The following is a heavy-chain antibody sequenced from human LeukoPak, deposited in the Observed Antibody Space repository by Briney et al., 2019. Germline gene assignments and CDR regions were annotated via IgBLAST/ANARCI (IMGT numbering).Heavy chain of an antibody. J-gene: IGHJ4*02. CDR1: GFTFSSYS. Sequence: PGGSLRLSCAASGFTFSSYSMNWVRQAPGKGLEWVSYISSSSSTIYYADSVKGRFTISRDNAKNSLYLQMNSLRAEDTAVYYCAREFQYCSGGSCSVHYFDYWGQGNLVTVSS. CDR2: ISSSSSTI. D-gene: IGHD2-15*01. CDR3: AREFQYCSGGSCSVHYFDY. V-gene: IGHV3-48*01.